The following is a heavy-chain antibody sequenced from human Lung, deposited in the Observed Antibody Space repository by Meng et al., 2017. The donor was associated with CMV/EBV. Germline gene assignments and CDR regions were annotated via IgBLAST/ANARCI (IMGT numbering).Heavy chain of an antibody. Sequence: XVXVSXXASGDIFSNYAFSWVRQAPGQGLEWMGGIIPTFGAPNYAQKFDGRVTITTDKSTSTAYMELSGLTSEDSAVYYCAVDLWSGYYTTLDYWGLGTLVXVSS. CDR1: GDIFSNYA. CDR3: AVDLWSGYYTTLDY. J-gene: IGHJ4*02. V-gene: IGHV1-69*05. D-gene: IGHD3-3*01. CDR2: IIPTFGAP.